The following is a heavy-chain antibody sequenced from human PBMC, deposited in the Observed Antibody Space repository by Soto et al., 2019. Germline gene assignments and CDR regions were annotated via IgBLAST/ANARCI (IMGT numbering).Heavy chain of an antibody. Sequence: TSETLSLTCTVSGGSISSGGHYWSWIRHHSGKGLEWIGYIYYSGSTFYNPSLHSRASISVDTSKNQFSLKLTSVTAADAALYYCARGELWWXSWGQGTLVTVSS. CDR3: ARGELWWXS. D-gene: IGHD3-10*01. CDR2: IYYSGST. J-gene: IGHJ5*02. V-gene: IGHV4-31*03. CDR1: GGSISSGGHY.